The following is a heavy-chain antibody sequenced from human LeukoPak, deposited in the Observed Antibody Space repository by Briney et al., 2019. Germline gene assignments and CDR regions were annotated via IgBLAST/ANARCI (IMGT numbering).Heavy chain of an antibody. J-gene: IGHJ3*02. CDR1: GFTFSSYS. D-gene: IGHD6-13*01. Sequence: GGSLRLSCAASGFTFSSYSMNWVRQAPGKGLEWVSSISSSSSYIYYADSVKGRFTISRDNAKNSLYLQMNSLRAEDTAVYYCAKPGPDSSSVFDAFDIWGQGTMVTVSS. CDR2: ISSSSSYI. CDR3: AKPGPDSSSVFDAFDI. V-gene: IGHV3-21*01.